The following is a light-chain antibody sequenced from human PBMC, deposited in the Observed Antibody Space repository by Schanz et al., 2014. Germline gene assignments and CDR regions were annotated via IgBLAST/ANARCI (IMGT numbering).Light chain of an antibody. CDR1: QSVASGS. CDR3: QQYGSSPWT. Sequence: DIVLTQSPGTLSLSLGETATLSCRASQSVASGSLAWYQQKLGQAPRLLMYGASRRAAGIPDRFSGSGSGTEFTLTISKLEPEDFAVYYCQQYGSSPWTFGQGTKVEIK. CDR2: GAS. J-gene: IGKJ1*01. V-gene: IGKV3-20*01.